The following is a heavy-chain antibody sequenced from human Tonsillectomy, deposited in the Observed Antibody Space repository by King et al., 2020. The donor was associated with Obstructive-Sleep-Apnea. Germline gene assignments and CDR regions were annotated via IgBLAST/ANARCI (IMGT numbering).Heavy chain of an antibody. CDR2: ISGSDVSI. D-gene: IGHD4-17*01. CDR1: GFSFTNYA. CDR3: AKDSYGDLPDVFDI. V-gene: IGHV3-23*04. Sequence: QLVESGGGLVQPGGSLRLSCAASGFSFTNYAMSWVRQAPGKGLEWVSAISGSDVSIYYTDSVEGRFTISRDDSKNTLYLQMNSLRAEDTAVYYCAKDSYGDLPDVFDIWGQGTMVTVSS. J-gene: IGHJ3*02.